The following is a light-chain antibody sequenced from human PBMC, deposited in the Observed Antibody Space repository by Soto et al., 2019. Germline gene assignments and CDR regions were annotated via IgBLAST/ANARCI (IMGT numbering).Light chain of an antibody. V-gene: IGLV2-8*01. CDR2: EVS. J-gene: IGLJ3*02. Sequence: QSALTQPPSASGSPGQSVTISCSGTGSDVGGYNYVSWYQQHPGKAPKLMIYEVSKRPSGVPDRLSGSKSGNTASLTVSGLQAEDEADYYCSSYAGSNIWVFGGGTKLTVL. CDR1: GSDVGGYNY. CDR3: SSYAGSNIWV.